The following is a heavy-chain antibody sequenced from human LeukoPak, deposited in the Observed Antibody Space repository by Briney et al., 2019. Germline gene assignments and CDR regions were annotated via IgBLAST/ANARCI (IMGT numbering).Heavy chain of an antibody. Sequence: GGSLRLSCAASGFTFSSYAMSWVRQAPGKGLEWVSGIGGSGGTTYYADSVKGRFTISRDNSKNTLNLQMNSLRAEDTAVYYCARGPESQLESNWFDPWGQGTLVTVSA. D-gene: IGHD6-13*01. CDR3: ARGPESQLESNWFDP. CDR1: GFTFSSYA. J-gene: IGHJ5*02. CDR2: IGGSGGTT. V-gene: IGHV3-23*01.